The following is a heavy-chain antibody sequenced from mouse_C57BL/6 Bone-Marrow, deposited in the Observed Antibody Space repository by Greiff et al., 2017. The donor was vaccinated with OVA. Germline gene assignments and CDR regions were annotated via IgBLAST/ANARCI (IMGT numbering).Heavy chain of an antibody. D-gene: IGHD1-1*01. CDR3: ASGTTVVGWYFDV. Sequence: QVQLQQPGAELVKPGASVKLSCKASGYTFTSYWMHWVKQRPGQGLEWIGMIHPNSGSTNYNEKFKSKATLTVDKSSSTAYMQLSSLTSEDSAVYYCASGTTVVGWYFDVWGTGTTVTVSS. CDR1: GYTFTSYW. J-gene: IGHJ1*03. V-gene: IGHV1-64*01. CDR2: IHPNSGST.